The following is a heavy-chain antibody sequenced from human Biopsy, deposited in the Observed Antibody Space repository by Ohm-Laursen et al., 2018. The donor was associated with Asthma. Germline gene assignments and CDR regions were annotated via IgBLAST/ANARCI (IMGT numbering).Heavy chain of an antibody. V-gene: IGHV3-53*01. CDR2: IYSSGTS. D-gene: IGHD6-19*01. CDR3: ARGDSSGWSHYYFDY. CDR1: GFTVSRDH. Sequence: SLRLSCAASGFTVSRDHMFWVRQAPGKGLEWVSVIYSSGTSDTADSVRGRFTISRDFYKNTLYPQMDSLRAEDTAVYYCARGDSSGWSHYYFDYWGQGTLVTVSS. J-gene: IGHJ4*02.